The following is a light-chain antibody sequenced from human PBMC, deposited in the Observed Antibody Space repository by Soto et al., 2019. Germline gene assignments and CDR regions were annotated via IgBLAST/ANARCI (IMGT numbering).Light chain of an antibody. J-gene: IGKJ2*01. CDR2: GAS. V-gene: IGKV3-20*01. CDR3: QQYGSSSMYT. CDR1: QSISSTY. Sequence: EIVLTQSPDTLSLSPGERASLSCRASQSISSTYLAWYQQKPGQAPRFLIYGASNRATGIPDRFSGSESGTDFTLTISRLEPEDVAVYYCQQYGSSSMYTFGQGTKLEIK.